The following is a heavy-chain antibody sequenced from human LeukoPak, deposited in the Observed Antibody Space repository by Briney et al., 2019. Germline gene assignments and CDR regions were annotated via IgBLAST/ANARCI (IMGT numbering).Heavy chain of an antibody. Sequence: GGSLRLSCAASGFSFSDHYMDWVRQAPGKGLKWFGRIRNKAESYRTEYAASVKGSFTVSRDDSKSSVYLEMNRQKNEDTAVYYCADVGAGGDYWGQGTLVTVSS. CDR2: IRNKAESYRT. CDR3: ADVGAGGDY. CDR1: GFSFSDHY. D-gene: IGHD3-16*01. J-gene: IGHJ4*02. V-gene: IGHV3-72*01.